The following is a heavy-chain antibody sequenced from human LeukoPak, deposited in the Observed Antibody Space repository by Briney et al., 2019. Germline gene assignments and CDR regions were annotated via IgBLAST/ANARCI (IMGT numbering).Heavy chain of an antibody. J-gene: IGHJ4*02. CDR3: AKDRPAHYDFWSGYNYFDY. CDR1: GFTFSSYA. CDR2: ISGSGGST. V-gene: IGHV3-23*01. D-gene: IGHD3-3*01. Sequence: GGSLRLSCAASGFTFSSYAMSWVRQAPGKGLEWVSAISGSGGSTYYADSEKGRFTISRDNSKNTLYLQMNSLRAEDTAVYYCAKDRPAHYDFWSGYNYFDYWGQGTLVTVSS.